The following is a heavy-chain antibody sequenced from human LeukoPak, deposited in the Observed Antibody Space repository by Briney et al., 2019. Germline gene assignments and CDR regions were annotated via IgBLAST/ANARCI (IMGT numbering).Heavy chain of an antibody. CDR1: GYIFTDYY. CDR2: INPNSGGT. CDR3: ASSRSSSSSSGGPSDY. D-gene: IGHD6-6*01. Sequence: ASVKVSCKASGYIFTDYYIHWVRQAPGQGLEWMGWINPNSGGTNYAQKFQGWVTMTRDTSISTAYMDLSRLSSDDTAVYYCASSRSSSSSSGGPSDYWGQGTLVTVSS. V-gene: IGHV1-2*04. J-gene: IGHJ4*02.